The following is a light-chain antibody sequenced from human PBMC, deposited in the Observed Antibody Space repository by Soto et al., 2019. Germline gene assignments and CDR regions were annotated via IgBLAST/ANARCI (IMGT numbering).Light chain of an antibody. Sequence: DIQMTQSPSSLSASVGDRVTITCQASQAINNYLHWYQQKPGKAPKLLIYDASNLEKGAPSRFSGSGSGTDFTFDISSPKNQDVATSYCQHHHNLPHFGQGTKVDIK. CDR1: QAINNY. CDR3: QHHHNLPH. V-gene: IGKV1-33*01. CDR2: DAS. J-gene: IGKJ1*01.